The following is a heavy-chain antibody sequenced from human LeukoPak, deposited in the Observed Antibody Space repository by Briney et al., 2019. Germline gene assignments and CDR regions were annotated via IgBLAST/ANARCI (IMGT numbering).Heavy chain of an antibody. CDR2: IYYSGST. CDR3: ARQLGYSGYDFDY. J-gene: IGHJ4*02. D-gene: IGHD5-12*01. Sequence: PSETLSLTCTVSGGSISGSSYYWGWIRQPPGKGLEWIGSIYYSGSTYYNPSLKSRATISVDTSKNQFSLKLSSVTAADTAVYYCARQLGYSGYDFDYWGQGTLVTVSS. CDR1: GGSISGSSYY. V-gene: IGHV4-39*01.